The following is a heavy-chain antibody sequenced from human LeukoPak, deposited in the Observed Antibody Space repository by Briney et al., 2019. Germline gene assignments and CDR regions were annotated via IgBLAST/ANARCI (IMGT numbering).Heavy chain of an antibody. CDR2: ISSSSSYI. Sequence: GGSLRLSCAASGFTFSSYSMNWVRQAPGKGLEWVSSISSSSSYIYYADSVKGRFTISRDNAKNSLYLQMNSLRAEDTALYYCAKGPYDILTQPFDYWGQGTLVTVSS. V-gene: IGHV3-21*04. J-gene: IGHJ4*02. CDR1: GFTFSSYS. CDR3: AKGPYDILTQPFDY. D-gene: IGHD3-9*01.